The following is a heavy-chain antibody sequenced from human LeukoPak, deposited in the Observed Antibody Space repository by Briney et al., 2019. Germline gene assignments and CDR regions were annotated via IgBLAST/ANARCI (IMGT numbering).Heavy chain of an antibody. Sequence: GGSLRLSCADSGFTFSSYAMHWVRQAPGKGLEWVAVISYDGSNKYYADSVKGRFTISRDNSKNTLYLQMNSLRAEDTAVYYCARDQVYYDSSGEGFDYWGQGTLVTVSS. J-gene: IGHJ4*02. CDR3: ARDQVYYDSSGEGFDY. CDR1: GFTFSSYA. CDR2: ISYDGSNK. V-gene: IGHV3-30-3*01. D-gene: IGHD3-22*01.